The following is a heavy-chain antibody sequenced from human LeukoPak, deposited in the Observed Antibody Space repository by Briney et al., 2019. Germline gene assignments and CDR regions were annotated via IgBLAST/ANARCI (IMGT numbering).Heavy chain of an antibody. CDR2: INHSGST. Sequence: SETLSLTCAVYGGSFSGYYWSWIRQPPGKGLEWIGEINHSGSTNYNPSLKSRVTISVDTSKNQFSLKLSSVTAADTAVYYCARIKMGAYFDLWGRGTLVTVSS. V-gene: IGHV4-34*01. J-gene: IGHJ2*01. CDR1: GGSFSGYY. CDR3: ARIKMGAYFDL. D-gene: IGHD3-16*01.